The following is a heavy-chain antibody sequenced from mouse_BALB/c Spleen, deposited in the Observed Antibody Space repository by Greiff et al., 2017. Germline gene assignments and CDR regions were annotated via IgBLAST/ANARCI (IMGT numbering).Heavy chain of an antibody. CDR3: ARRLGNWYFDV. CDR2: IDPSDSYT. J-gene: IGHJ1*01. CDR1: GYTFTSYW. V-gene: IGHV1-69*02. Sequence: QVQLQQSGAELVKPGASVKLSCKASGYTFTSYWMHWVKQRPGQGLEWIGEIDPSDSYTNYNQKFKGKATLTVDKSSSTAYMQLSSLTSEDSAVYYCARRLGNWYFDVWGAGTTVTVSS. D-gene: IGHD1-2*01.